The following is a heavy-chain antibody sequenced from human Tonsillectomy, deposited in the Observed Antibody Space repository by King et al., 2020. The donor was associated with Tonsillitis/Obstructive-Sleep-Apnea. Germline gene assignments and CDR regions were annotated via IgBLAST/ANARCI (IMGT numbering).Heavy chain of an antibody. CDR3: ARGQEQRLVHTTGNWFDP. CDR2: ISYDGSNK. CDR1: GFTFSSYA. V-gene: IGHV3-30*01. Sequence: VQLVESGGGVVQPGRSLRLSCAASGFTFSSYAMHWVRQAPGKGLEWVAVISYDGSNKYYADSVKGRFTISRDNSKNTLYLQMNSLRAEDTAVYYCARGQEQRLVHTTGNWFDPWGQRTLVTVSS. D-gene: IGHD6-13*01. J-gene: IGHJ5*02.